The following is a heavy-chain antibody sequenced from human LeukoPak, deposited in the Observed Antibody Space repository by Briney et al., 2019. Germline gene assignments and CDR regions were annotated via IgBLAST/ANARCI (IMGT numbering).Heavy chain of an antibody. D-gene: IGHD3-16*02. CDR2: INPNSGGT. V-gene: IGHV1-2*06. J-gene: IGHJ4*02. CDR3: ARDKYYDYVWGSYRPDY. Sequence: GASVKVSCNASGYTFTGYYMHWVRQAPGQGLEWMGRINPNSGGTNYAQKFQGRVTMTRDTSISTAYMELSRLRYDDTAVYYCARDKYYDYVWGSYRPDYWGQGTLVTVSS. CDR1: GYTFTGYY.